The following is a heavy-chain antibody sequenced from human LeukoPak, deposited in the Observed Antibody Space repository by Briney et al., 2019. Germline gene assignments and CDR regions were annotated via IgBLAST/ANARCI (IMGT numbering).Heavy chain of an antibody. D-gene: IGHD6-13*01. CDR2: IGTAGDT. J-gene: IGHJ5*02. CDR3: ARDRVPGYSSSWFKGYNWFDP. CDR1: GFTFSSYD. V-gene: IGHV3-13*01. Sequence: PGGSLRLSCAASGFTFSSYDMHWVRQATGKGLEWVSAIGTAGDTYYPGSVKGRFTISRENAKNSLYLQMNSLRAEDTAVYYCARDRVPGYSSSWFKGYNWFDPRGQGTLVTVSS.